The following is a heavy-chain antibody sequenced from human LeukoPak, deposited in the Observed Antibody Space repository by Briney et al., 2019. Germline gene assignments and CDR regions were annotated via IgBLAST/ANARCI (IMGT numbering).Heavy chain of an antibody. CDR1: GFTFSSYG. D-gene: IGHD3-3*01. J-gene: IGHJ4*02. CDR3: ARDQYYDFWSGYYNNAVDY. Sequence: GGTLRLSCAASGFTFSSYGMSWVRQAPGKGLEWVSAISGSGGSTYYADSVKGRFTISRDNAKNSLYLQMNSLRAEDTAVYYCARDQYYDFWSGYYNNAVDYWGQGTLVTVSS. V-gene: IGHV3-23*01. CDR2: ISGSGGST.